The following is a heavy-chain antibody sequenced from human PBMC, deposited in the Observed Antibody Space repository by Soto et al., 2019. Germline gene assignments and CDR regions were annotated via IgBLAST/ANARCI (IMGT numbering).Heavy chain of an antibody. V-gene: IGHV1-46*01. D-gene: IGHD2-8*01. CDR1: GYKFTTYF. Sequence: GASVKVSCKASGYKFTTYFIHWVRQAPGQGLEWMGMIHPSGDTGYGQKFRGRVTMIIDTSTTTAYMELRNLTSEDTAIYFSVRGYCTTTPCSGDFQHWGQGTLVTVSS. CDR3: VRGYCTTTPCSGDFQH. J-gene: IGHJ1*01. CDR2: IHPSGDT.